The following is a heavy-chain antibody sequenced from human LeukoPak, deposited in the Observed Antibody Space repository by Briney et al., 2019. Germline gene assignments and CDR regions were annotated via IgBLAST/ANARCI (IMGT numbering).Heavy chain of an antibody. D-gene: IGHD2-2*01. Sequence: GASVKVSCKASGYTFTGYYMHWVRRAPGQGLEWMGWINPNSGGTNYAQKFQGRVTMTRDTSISTAYMELSRLRSDDTAMYYCARSEDIVVVPAANFDYWGQGTLVTVSS. V-gene: IGHV1-2*02. CDR2: INPNSGGT. CDR1: GYTFTGYY. CDR3: ARSEDIVVVPAANFDY. J-gene: IGHJ4*02.